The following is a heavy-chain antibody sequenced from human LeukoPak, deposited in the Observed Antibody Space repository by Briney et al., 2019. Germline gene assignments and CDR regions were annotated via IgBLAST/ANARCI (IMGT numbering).Heavy chain of an antibody. J-gene: IGHJ4*02. CDR2: IIGDGSST. CDR1: GFTFSSHW. D-gene: IGHD3-16*01. Sequence: GGSLRLSCAASGFTFSSHWMHWVRQAPGKGLVWVSRIIGDGSSTSYADSVKGRFTISRDNAKNTLYLQMNSLRAEDTAVYYCERSHVWGSYSHHDYWGQGILVTVSS. CDR3: ERSHVWGSYSHHDY. V-gene: IGHV3-74*01.